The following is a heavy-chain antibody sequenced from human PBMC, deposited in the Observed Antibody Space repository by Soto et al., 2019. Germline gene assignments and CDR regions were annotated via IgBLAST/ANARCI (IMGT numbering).Heavy chain of an antibody. V-gene: IGHV4-4*07. CDR3: VRDGTKTLRDWFDP. J-gene: IGHJ5*02. D-gene: IGHD1-1*01. CDR2: IYATGTT. CDR1: GASISGFY. Sequence: SETLSLTCTVSGASISGFYWSWIRQSAGKGLEWIGRIYATGTTDYNPSLKSRVMMSVDTSKKQFSLKLRSVTAADTAVYYCVRDGTKTLRDWFDPWGQGISVTVSS.